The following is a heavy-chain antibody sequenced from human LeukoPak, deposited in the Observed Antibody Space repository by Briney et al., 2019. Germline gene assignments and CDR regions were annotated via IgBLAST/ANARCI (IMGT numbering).Heavy chain of an antibody. CDR2: IYSGGST. CDR1: GFTVSSNY. V-gene: IGHV3-53*01. J-gene: IGHJ4*02. CDR3: ARVKSYYDSSGLDY. Sequence: GGSLRLSCAASGFTVSSNYMSWVRQAPGKGLEWVSVIYSGGSTYYADSVKGRFTISRDNSKNTLYLQMNSLRAEDAAVYYCARVKSYYDSSGLDYWGQGTLVTVSS. D-gene: IGHD3-22*01.